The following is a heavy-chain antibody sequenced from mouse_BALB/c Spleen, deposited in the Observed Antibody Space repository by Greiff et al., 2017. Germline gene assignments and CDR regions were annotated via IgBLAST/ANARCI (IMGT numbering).Heavy chain of an antibody. J-gene: IGHJ4*01. V-gene: IGHV1-5*01. Sequence: VQLQQSGTVLVRPGASVKMSCKASGYSFTSYWMYWVKQRPGQGLEWIGAFYPGNSDTSYNQKFKGKAKLTADTSASTAYMELSSLTNEDSAVYYCTRGGLGRYYAMDYWGQGTSVTVSS. CDR3: TRGGLGRYYAMDY. CDR1: GYSFTSYW. CDR2: FYPGNSDT. D-gene: IGHD2-4*01.